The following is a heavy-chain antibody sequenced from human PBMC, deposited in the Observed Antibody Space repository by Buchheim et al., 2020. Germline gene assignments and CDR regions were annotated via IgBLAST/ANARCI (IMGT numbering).Heavy chain of an antibody. CDR3: TTEYLSSGYYYQEYYFVY. CDR2: IKSKTDGGTT. D-gene: IGHD3-22*01. V-gene: IGHV3-15*01. CDR1: GFTFSNAW. Sequence: EVQLVESGGGLVKPGGSLRLSCAASGFTFSNAWMSWVRQAPGKGLEWVGRIKSKTDGGTTDYAAPVKGRFTISRDDSKTTLYLQMNSLKTEDTAVYYCTTEYLSSGYYYQEYYFVYWGQGTL. J-gene: IGHJ4*02.